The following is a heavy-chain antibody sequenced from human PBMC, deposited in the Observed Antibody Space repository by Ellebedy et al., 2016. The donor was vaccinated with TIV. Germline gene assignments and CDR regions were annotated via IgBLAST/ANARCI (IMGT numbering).Heavy chain of an antibody. CDR1: GLTVGTNY. D-gene: IGHD4/OR15-4a*01. CDR2: IYRGGNT. J-gene: IGHJ4*02. V-gene: IGHV3-53*01. CDR3: ARHNFSDDGGLES. Sequence: GESLKISCAASGLTVGTNYMSWVRQAPGKGLEGFSVIYRGGNTYNADSVKGRFTISRDNSKNFLYLQMNSLRAEDTAVYYCARHNFSDDGGLESWGQGTLFTFSS.